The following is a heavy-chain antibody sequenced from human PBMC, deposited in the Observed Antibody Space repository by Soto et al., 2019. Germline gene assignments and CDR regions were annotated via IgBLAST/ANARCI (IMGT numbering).Heavy chain of an antibody. CDR2: ISSSSSYT. V-gene: IGHV3-11*05. CDR1: GFTFSDYY. J-gene: IGHJ4*02. Sequence: GGSLRLSCAASGFTFSDYYMSWIRQAPGKGLEWVSYISSSSSYTNYADSVKGRFTISRDNVKNSLYLQMNSLRAEDTAVYYCAGEPYCSSTSCHTPLDYWGQGTLVTVSS. D-gene: IGHD2-2*02. CDR3: AGEPYCSSTSCHTPLDY.